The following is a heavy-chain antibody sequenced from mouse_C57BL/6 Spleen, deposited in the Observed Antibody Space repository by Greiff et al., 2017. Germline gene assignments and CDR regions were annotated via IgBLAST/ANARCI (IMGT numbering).Heavy chain of an antibody. CDR3: ARRDHYFDY. D-gene: IGHD3-3*01. Sequence: QVQLQQPGAELVRPGSSVKLSCKASGYTFTSYWMDWVKQRPGKGLEWIGNIYPSDSETNYNQKFKDKATLTVDKSSSTAYMQLSSLTSEDSAVYYCARRDHYFDYWGQGTTLTVSS. V-gene: IGHV1-61*01. CDR2: IYPSDSET. CDR1: GYTFTSYW. J-gene: IGHJ2*01.